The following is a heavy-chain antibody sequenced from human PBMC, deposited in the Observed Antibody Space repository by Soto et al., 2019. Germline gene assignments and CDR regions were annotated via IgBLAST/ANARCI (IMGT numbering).Heavy chain of an antibody. J-gene: IGHJ6*02. V-gene: IGHV1-69*01. D-gene: IGHD4-17*01. CDR1: GGHFDRFA. CDR3: ARGEDSYGDFGSMDV. Sequence: QVQLVQSGAEVKKPGSSVKVSCRASGGHFDRFALSWLRQAHGQGLEWMGGIIPFVSATTYAQKCQGRVTITADEFAFTVYLELSSLTSYDTAVYYCARGEDSYGDFGSMDVWGQGTSVTVSS. CDR2: IIPFVSAT.